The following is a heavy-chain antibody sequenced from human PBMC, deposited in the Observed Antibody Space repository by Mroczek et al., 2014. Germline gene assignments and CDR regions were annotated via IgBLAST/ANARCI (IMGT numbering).Heavy chain of an antibody. CDR1: GGSFSGYY. CDR3: ARDNDCTNGVCYLSD. D-gene: IGHD2-8*01. J-gene: IGHJ4*02. CDR2: INHSGST. V-gene: IGHV4-34*01. Sequence: QVQLQESGAGLLKPSETLSLTCAVYGGSFSGYYWSWIRQPPGKGLEWIGEINHSGSTNYNPSLKSRVTISVDTSKNQFSLKLSSVTAADTAVYYCARDNDCTNGVCYLSDWGQGTLVTVSS.